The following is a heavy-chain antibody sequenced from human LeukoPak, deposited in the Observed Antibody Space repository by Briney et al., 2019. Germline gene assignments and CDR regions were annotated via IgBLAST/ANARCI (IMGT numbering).Heavy chain of an antibody. CDR3: ARNSGSYYHY. Sequence: PGGSLRLSCAASGFTFSSYSMNWVRQAPGKGLEWVSYISSSSTTIYYADSVKGRFTISRDNAKSSLYLQMDSLRAEDTAVYYCARNSGSYYHYWGQGTLVTVSS. J-gene: IGHJ4*02. V-gene: IGHV3-48*04. CDR2: ISSSSTTI. CDR1: GFTFSSYS. D-gene: IGHD1-26*01.